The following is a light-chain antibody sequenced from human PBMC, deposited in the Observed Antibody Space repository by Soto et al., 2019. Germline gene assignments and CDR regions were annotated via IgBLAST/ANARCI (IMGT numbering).Light chain of an antibody. Sequence: QPVLTQSPSASASLGASVKLTCTLSSGHSSYAIAWHQQQPEKGPRYLMKLNSDGSHNKGDGIPDRFSGSRSGAERYLTISSLQSEDVADYYCQTWGTGIRVFGGGTKLTVL. CDR1: SGHSSYA. V-gene: IGLV4-69*01. J-gene: IGLJ2*01. CDR3: QTWGTGIRV. CDR2: LNSDGSH.